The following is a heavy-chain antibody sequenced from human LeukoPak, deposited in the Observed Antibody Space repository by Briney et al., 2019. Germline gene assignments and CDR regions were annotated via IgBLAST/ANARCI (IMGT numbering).Heavy chain of an antibody. Sequence: GGSLRLSCAASGFTFSSYGMHWVRQAPGKGLEWVAFIRYDGSNKYYADSVKGRFTISRDNAKNTLYLQMNSLRADDTAVYYCAKGLMGATPYYFDYWGQGTLVTVSS. CDR2: IRYDGSNK. V-gene: IGHV3-30*02. J-gene: IGHJ4*02. CDR1: GFTFSSYG. D-gene: IGHD1-26*01. CDR3: AKGLMGATPYYFDY.